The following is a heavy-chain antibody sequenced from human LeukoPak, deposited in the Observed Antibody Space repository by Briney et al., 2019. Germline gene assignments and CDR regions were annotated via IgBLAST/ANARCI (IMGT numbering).Heavy chain of an antibody. CDR1: GGSISSYY. CDR3: ARDRGYSSSWAHDY. D-gene: IGHD6-13*01. V-gene: IGHV4-4*07. J-gene: IGHJ4*02. CDR2: IYTSGST. Sequence: SETLSLTCTVSGGSISSYYWSWIRQPAGKGLEWIGRIYTSGSTNYNPSPKSRVTMSVDTSKNQFSLKLSSVTAADTAVYYCARDRGYSSSWAHDYWGQGTLVTVSS.